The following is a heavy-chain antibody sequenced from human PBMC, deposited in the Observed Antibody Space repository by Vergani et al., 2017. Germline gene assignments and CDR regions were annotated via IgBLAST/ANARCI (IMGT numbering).Heavy chain of an antibody. D-gene: IGHD2-2*01. CDR3: AREHCSSTSCLPQNWFDP. J-gene: IGHJ5*02. CDR2: INTGNGNT. Sequence: QVQLVQSGAEVKKPGASVKVSCKASGYTFTSYAMHWVRQAPGQRLEWMGWINTGNGNTKYSQKFQGRVTITRDTSASTAYMELSSLRSDDTAVYYCAREHCSSTSCLPQNWFDPWGQGTLVTVSS. V-gene: IGHV1-3*04. CDR1: GYTFTSYA.